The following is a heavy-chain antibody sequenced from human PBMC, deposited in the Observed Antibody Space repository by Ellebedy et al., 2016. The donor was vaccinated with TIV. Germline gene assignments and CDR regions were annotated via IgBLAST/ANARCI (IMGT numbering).Heavy chain of an antibody. J-gene: IGHJ5*01. CDR3: AKDHGRSLAVVLIIELDS. CDR1: GFTFNDYA. CDR2: ISSGGDQT. V-gene: IGHV3-23*01. Sequence: PGGSLRLSCAASGFTFNDYAMNWVRQAPGTGLEWVSAISSGGDQTYYAESVRGRFTISRDNSKNTVHLQMNSLRPEDSAVYYCAKDHGRSLAVVLIIELDSWGQGTLVTVSS. D-gene: IGHD3-22*01.